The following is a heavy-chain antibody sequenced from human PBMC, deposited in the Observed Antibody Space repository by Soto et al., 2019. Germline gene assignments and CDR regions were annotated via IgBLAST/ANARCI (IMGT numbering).Heavy chain of an antibody. Sequence: GGSLRLSCAASGFTFSDYYMIWIRQAPGKGLEWVSYISNSDGIKFYADSVRGRFTIFRDNAKESLYLQMISLRAEDTAAYYCARAYRFDTFDIWGQGTMVTVSS. D-gene: IGHD4-4*01. CDR3: ARAYRFDTFDI. CDR1: GFTFSDYY. J-gene: IGHJ3*02. CDR2: ISNSDGIK. V-gene: IGHV3-11*01.